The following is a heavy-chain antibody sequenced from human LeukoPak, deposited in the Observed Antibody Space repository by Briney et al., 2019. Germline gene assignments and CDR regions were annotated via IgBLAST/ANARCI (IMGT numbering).Heavy chain of an antibody. D-gene: IGHD2-21*01. Sequence: GGSLRLSCTGSGFTFSSYTLHWVCQAPGKELEWVSSISSGGTFVFYADSVTGRFTISRDNAGKFLYLQMDSLRAEDTAVYYCATLGCAGENCPRAGRALGGYWGQGTLVTVSS. CDR3: ATLGCAGENCPRAGRALGGY. J-gene: IGHJ4*02. CDR2: ISSGGTFV. V-gene: IGHV3-21*01. CDR1: GFTFSSYT.